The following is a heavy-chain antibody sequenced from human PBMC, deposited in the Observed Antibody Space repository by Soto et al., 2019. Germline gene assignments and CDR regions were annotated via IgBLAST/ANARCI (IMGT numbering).Heavy chain of an antibody. CDR1: GFTFSSSG. V-gene: IGHV1-58*02. CDR2: IVVGSGNT. J-gene: IGHJ5*02. D-gene: IGHD1-1*01. Sequence: SVKVSCKASGFTFSSSGIHWVRQARGQRLEWIGWIVVGSGNTNYAQKFQERVTITRDVSTNTAYMELTSLRSDDTAVYYCSSYLVSTDPYNWFEPWGRGTLVSVSS. CDR3: SSYLVSTDPYNWFEP.